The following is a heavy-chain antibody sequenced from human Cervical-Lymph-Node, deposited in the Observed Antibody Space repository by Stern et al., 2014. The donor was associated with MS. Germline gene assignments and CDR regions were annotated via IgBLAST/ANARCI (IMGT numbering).Heavy chain of an antibody. CDR1: GGTFNVYA. CDR3: ARDGRHRYTYALDV. Sequence: VQLVQSGAEVKKPGSSVKVSCKASGGTFNVYAINWLRQAPGQGLEWMGGIIPVFVTANYAQNFQGRVTITADESTRTSSMQLSSLTFNDTAVYYCARDGRHRYTYALDVWGQGTTVTVSS. J-gene: IGHJ6*02. V-gene: IGHV1-69*01. D-gene: IGHD1-14*01. CDR2: IIPVFVTA.